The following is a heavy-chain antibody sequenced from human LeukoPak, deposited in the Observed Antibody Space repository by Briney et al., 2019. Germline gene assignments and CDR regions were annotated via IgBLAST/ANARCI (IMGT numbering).Heavy chain of an antibody. CDR2: TYYRSKWYN. CDR1: GDSVSSNSAA. Sequence: SQTLSLTCAISGDSVSSNSAAWNWIRQSPSRGLEWLGRTYYRSKWYNDYAVSVRSRITINSDTSKNQFSLQLSSATPEDTAVYYCARGYYDCVWGTYRLNWFDPWGQGTLVTVSS. V-gene: IGHV6-1*01. J-gene: IGHJ5*02. CDR3: ARGYYDCVWGTYRLNWFDP. D-gene: IGHD3-16*02.